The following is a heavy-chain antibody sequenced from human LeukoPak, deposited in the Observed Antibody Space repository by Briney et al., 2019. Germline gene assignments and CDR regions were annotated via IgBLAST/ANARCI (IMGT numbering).Heavy chain of an antibody. V-gene: IGHV4-59*01. CDR1: GGSISSYY. J-gene: IGHJ4*02. D-gene: IGHD3-22*01. Sequence: SETLSLTCTVSGGSISSYYWSWIRQPPGKGLEWIGYIYYSGSTNYNPSLKSRVTISVDTSKNQFSLKLSSVTAADTAVYYCARRPNYYDSSLDYWGQGTLVTVSS. CDR3: ARRPNYYDSSLDY. CDR2: IYYSGST.